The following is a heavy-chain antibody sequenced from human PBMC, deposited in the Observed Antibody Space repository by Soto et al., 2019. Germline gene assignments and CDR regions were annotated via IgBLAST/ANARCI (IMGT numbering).Heavy chain of an antibody. J-gene: IGHJ4*02. V-gene: IGHV4-39*01. CDR2: ICHTGRS. D-gene: IGHD6-19*01. CDR3: ARQGQWLGAGDY. Sequence: HLQLQESGPGLVKPSETLSLTCSVSGDSITSSDHCWGWIRQPPGKGLEWIGSICHTGRSYHNPSLPSRIIISVDTSNNQFSLKVNSVTDADTALYYCARQGQWLGAGDYWGQGTLVTVSS. CDR1: GDSITSSDHC.